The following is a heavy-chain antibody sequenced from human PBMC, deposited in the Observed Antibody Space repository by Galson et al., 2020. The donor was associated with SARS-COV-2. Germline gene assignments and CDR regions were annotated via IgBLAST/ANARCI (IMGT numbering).Heavy chain of an antibody. CDR2: IWYDGSNK. V-gene: IGHV3-33*01. CDR3: ASELSYYGRDG. Sequence: GGSLRLSCAASGFTFSSYGMHWVRQAPGKGLEWVAVIWYDGSNKYYADSVKGRFTISRDNSKNTLYLQMNSLRAEDTAVYYCASELSYYGRDGGCLETTVTVSS. CDR1: GFTFSSYG. J-gene: IGHJ6*02.